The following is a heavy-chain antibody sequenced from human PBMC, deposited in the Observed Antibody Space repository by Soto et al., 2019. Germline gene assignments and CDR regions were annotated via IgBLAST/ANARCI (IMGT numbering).Heavy chain of an antibody. CDR2: ISSSSSYI. J-gene: IGHJ3*02. CDR1: GFTFSSYS. V-gene: IGHV3-21*01. D-gene: IGHD6-13*01. Sequence: PGGSLRLSCAASGFTFSSYSMNWVRQASGKGLEWVSSISSSSSYIYYADSVKGRFTISRDNAKKSLYLQMNSLRAEDTAVYYCARDTAAGTPDAFDIWGQGTMVTVSS. CDR3: ARDTAAGTPDAFDI.